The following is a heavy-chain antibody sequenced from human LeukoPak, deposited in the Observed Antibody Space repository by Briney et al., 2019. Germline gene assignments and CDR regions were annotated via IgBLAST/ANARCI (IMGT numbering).Heavy chain of an antibody. V-gene: IGHV1-8*03. CDR1: GYTFTSYD. Sequence: ASVKVSCKASGYTFTSYDINWVRQATGQGLEWMGWMNPNSGNTGYAQKFQGRVTITRNTSISTAYMELSSLRSEDTAVYYCARGVQLWSLYYYYYMDVWGKGTTVTVSS. J-gene: IGHJ6*03. CDR3: ARGVQLWSLYYYYYMDV. D-gene: IGHD5-18*01. CDR2: MNPNSGNT.